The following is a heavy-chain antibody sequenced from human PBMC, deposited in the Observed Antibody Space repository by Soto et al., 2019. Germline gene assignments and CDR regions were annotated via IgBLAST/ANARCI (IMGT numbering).Heavy chain of an antibody. CDR1: GGSFSGYY. CDR2: INHSGST. J-gene: IGHJ4*02. Sequence: SETLSLTCAVYGGSFSGYYWSWIRQPPGKGLEWIGEINHSGSTNYNPSLKSRVTISVDTSKNQFSLKLSSVTAADTAVYYCARGRGVYYDILTGYYKFWGQRTLVTVS. CDR3: ARGRGVYYDILTGYYKF. V-gene: IGHV4-34*01. D-gene: IGHD3-9*01.